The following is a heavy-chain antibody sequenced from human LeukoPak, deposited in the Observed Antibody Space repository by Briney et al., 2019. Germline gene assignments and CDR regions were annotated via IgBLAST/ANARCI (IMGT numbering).Heavy chain of an antibody. Sequence: ASVKVSCKASGYSFTNYNMHWVRQAPGQGLEWMAIMKPSGGSTRYAQKFQGRVTMTRDMSTSTVYMDLSSLRSEDTAVYYCARVDYGDCSNYYYYYMDVWGKGTTVTISS. D-gene: IGHD4-17*01. CDR2: MKPSGGST. J-gene: IGHJ6*03. V-gene: IGHV1-46*01. CDR3: ARVDYGDCSNYYYYYMDV. CDR1: GYSFTNYN.